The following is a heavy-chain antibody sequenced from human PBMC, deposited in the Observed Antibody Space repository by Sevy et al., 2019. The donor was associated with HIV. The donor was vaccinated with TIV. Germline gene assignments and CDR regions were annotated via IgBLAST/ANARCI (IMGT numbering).Heavy chain of an antibody. CDR2: INPNSGGT. D-gene: IGHD6-13*01. V-gene: IGHV1-2*02. CDR1: GYTYTDYY. Sequence: ASVKVSCKASGYTYTDYYMYWVRLAPGQGLEWMGWINPNSGGTNYAQKFQGRVTMTRDTSISTAYMELSRLRSDDTAMYYCARDPSRAAEGWFDPWGQGTLVTVSS. CDR3: ARDPSRAAEGWFDP. J-gene: IGHJ5*02.